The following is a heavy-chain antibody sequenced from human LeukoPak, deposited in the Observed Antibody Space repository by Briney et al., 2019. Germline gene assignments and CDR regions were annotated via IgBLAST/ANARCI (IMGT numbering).Heavy chain of an antibody. V-gene: IGHV3-23*01. D-gene: IGHD5/OR15-5a*01. Sequence: GGSLRLSCAASGFTFSTYAMSWVRQAPGKGLEWVSVISGNGGSPYYADSVKGRFTISRDNSKNTLYLHMNSLRAEDMGVYYCAKGGSVTAPDDAFDIWGQGTMVTVSS. J-gene: IGHJ3*02. CDR2: ISGNGGSP. CDR1: GFTFSTYA. CDR3: AKGGSVTAPDDAFDI.